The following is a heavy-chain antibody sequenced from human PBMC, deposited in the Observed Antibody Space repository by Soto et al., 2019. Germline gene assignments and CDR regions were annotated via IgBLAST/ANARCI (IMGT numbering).Heavy chain of an antibody. J-gene: IGHJ5*02. CDR2: INHSGST. CDR3: ARASGYSSSWYVFGRCWFDP. D-gene: IGHD6-13*01. Sequence: SETLSLTCAVYGGSFSGYYWSWIRQPPGKGLEWIGEINHSGSTNYNPSLKSRVTISVDTPKNQYSLKLSSVAAADTAVYYCARASGYSSSWYVFGRCWFDPWGPGTLVT. V-gene: IGHV4-34*01. CDR1: GGSFSGYY.